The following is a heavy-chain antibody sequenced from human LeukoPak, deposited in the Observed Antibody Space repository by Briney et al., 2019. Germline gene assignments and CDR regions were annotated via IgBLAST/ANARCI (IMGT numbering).Heavy chain of an antibody. J-gene: IGHJ5*02. CDR1: GGSISSYY. Sequence: SETLSLTCTVSGGSISSYYWSWLRQPPGKGLEWIGYIYYSGSTNYNPSLKSRVTISVDTSKNQFSLKLRSVTAADTAVYYCARDSYSWFDPWGQGTLVTVSS. CDR2: IYYSGST. CDR3: ARDSYSWFDP. V-gene: IGHV4-59*01.